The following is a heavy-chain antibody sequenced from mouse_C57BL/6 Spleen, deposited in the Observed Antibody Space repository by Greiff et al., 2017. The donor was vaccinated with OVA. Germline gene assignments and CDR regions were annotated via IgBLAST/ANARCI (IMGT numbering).Heavy chain of an antibody. J-gene: IGHJ3*01. V-gene: IGHV3-6*01. D-gene: IGHD2-1*01. CDR3: ATPFYYGNFLFAY. CDR2: IRYDGSN. CDR1: GYSITSGYY. Sequence: VQLQQSGPGLVKPSQSLSLTCSVTGYSITSGYYWNWIRQFPGNKLEWMGYIRYDGSNNYNPSLKNRISITRDTSKNQFFLKLNSVTTEATATYYCATPFYYGNFLFAYWGQGTLVTVSA.